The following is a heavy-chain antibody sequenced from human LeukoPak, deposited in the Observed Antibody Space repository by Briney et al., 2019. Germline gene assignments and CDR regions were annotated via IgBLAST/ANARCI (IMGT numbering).Heavy chain of an antibody. D-gene: IGHD3-10*01. CDR1: GFTVSSNY. J-gene: IGHJ4*02. Sequence: SGGSLRLSCAASGFTVSSNYMGWVRQAPEKGLEWVSVIYSGGTTYYADSVKGRFTISRDNAKNSLSLQMNNLRVEDTAVYYCARAGSHWHYVYWGQGTVVTVSS. V-gene: IGHV3-53*01. CDR2: IYSGGTT. CDR3: ARAGSHWHYVY.